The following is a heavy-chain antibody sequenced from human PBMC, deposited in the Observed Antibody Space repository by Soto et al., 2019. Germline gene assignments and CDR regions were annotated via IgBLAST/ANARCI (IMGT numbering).Heavy chain of an antibody. V-gene: IGHV1-69*01. D-gene: IGHD2-15*01. CDR2: IIPIFGTA. CDR3: ARQFPVASPTNGFDP. J-gene: IGHJ5*02. CDR1: GGTFRSYT. Sequence: QVQLVQSGAEVKKPGSSVKVSCKASGGTFRSYTINWVRQAPGQGLEWMGGIIPIFGTANYAQKFQGRVTITADESTGTAYMELSSLRSEDTAVYYCARQFPVASPTNGFDPWGQGTLVTVSS.